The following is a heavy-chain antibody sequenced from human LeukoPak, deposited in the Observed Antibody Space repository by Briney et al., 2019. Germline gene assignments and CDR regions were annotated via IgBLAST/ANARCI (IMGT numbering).Heavy chain of an antibody. CDR3: AGHYYDSSGYYGYGFDY. V-gene: IGHV1-2*02. D-gene: IGHD3-22*01. J-gene: IGHJ4*02. CDR2: INPNSGGT. CDR1: GYAFTGYY. Sequence: GASVKVSCKASGYAFTGYYMHWVRQAPGQGLEWMGWINPNSGGTNYAQKFQGRVTMTRDTSISTAYMELSRLRSDDTAVYYCAGHYYDSSGYYGYGFDYWGQGTLVTVSS.